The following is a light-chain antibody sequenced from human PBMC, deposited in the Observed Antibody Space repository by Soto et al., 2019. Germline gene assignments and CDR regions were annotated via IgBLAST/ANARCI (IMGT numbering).Light chain of an antibody. CDR3: QQYASSPFT. CDR2: GTS. J-gene: IGKJ3*01. CDR1: QSVGSGY. V-gene: IGKV3-20*01. Sequence: EIVLTQSPGTLSLSPGERATLSCRASQSVGSGYFAWYQQKPDQAPRLLIYGTSSRATDIPNRFSGSASGKDFTRTISRLEPEDFAVYYCQQYASSPFTFGPGTKVDIK.